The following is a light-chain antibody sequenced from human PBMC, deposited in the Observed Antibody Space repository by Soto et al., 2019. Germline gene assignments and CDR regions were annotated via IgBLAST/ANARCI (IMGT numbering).Light chain of an antibody. J-gene: IGKJ4*01. CDR3: QQSFNFLT. Sequence: EIVLTQSPATLSLSPGERATLSCRASQSIATYLAWYQQKPGQAPRLLIYEASNRATGVPARFSGSGSGTDVTLSISSLEPEDFAVYYCQQSFNFLTFGGGTNVEIK. CDR1: QSIATY. V-gene: IGKV3-11*01. CDR2: EAS.